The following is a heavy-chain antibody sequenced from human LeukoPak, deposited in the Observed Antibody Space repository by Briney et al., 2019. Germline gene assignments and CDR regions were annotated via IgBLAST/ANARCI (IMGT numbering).Heavy chain of an antibody. V-gene: IGHV1-8*01. D-gene: IGHD6-13*01. CDR1: VYTFTSYD. J-gene: IGHJ4*02. Sequence: ASVKVSCKASVYTFTSYDINWVRQATGQGLEWTGWMNPNSGNTGYAQKYQGRVTMTRNTSISTAYMELSSLRSKDTAVYYCARRNWGIAAADYWGQGTLVTVSS. CDR2: MNPNSGNT. CDR3: ARRNWGIAAADY.